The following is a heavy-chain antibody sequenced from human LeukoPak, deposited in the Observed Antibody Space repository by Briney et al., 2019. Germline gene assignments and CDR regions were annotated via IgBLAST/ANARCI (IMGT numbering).Heavy chain of an antibody. Sequence: SVKVSCKASGGTFSSYAVTWVRQAPGEGLEWMGGIIPIFGTANYAQKFQGRVTITADKSTSTAYMDLSSLRSEDTAVYYCARVRAAGRTRDAFDIWGQGTMVTVSS. V-gene: IGHV1-69*06. D-gene: IGHD1-14*01. CDR2: IIPIFGTA. J-gene: IGHJ3*02. CDR3: ARVRAAGRTRDAFDI. CDR1: GGTFSSYA.